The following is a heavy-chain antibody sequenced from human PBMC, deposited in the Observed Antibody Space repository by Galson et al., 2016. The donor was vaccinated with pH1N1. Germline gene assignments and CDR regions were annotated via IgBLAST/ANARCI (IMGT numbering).Heavy chain of an antibody. D-gene: IGHD7-27*01. CDR1: GYSISRDYY. V-gene: IGHV4-38-2*01. Sequence: LSLTCAVSGYSISRDYYWSWIRQPPGKGLEWIGSIYHTRSTYYNPSLKSRVTISVDMSRNQFSLNLSSVTAADTALFYCARQRMGMDFDNWGQGTLVAVSS. CDR3: ARQRMGMDFDN. J-gene: IGHJ4*02. CDR2: IYHTRST.